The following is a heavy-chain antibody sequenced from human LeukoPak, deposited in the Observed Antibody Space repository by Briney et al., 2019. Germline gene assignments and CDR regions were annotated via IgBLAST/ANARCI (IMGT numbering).Heavy chain of an antibody. CDR3: ARAVYSGSYFFTYYYYYMDV. V-gene: IGHV4-39*07. D-gene: IGHD1-26*01. CDR2: IYYSGST. J-gene: IGHJ6*03. Sequence: SETLSLTCSVSGGSISSSSHSWGWIRQSPGKGLEWIGSIYYSGSTFYNPSLKSRVTISVDRSKNQFSLKLSSVTAADTAVYYCARAVYSGSYFFTYYYYYMDVWGKGTTVTISS. CDR1: GGSISSSSHS.